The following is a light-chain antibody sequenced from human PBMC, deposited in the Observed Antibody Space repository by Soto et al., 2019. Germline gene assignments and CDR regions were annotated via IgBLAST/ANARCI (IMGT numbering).Light chain of an antibody. CDR3: QQYGSSGT. Sequence: IQMTQSPATLSASVGDRVPITCRASQGISSWLAWYQQKPGKAPKLLINKASSLESGVPSRFSGSGSGTDFTLTISRLEPEDFAVYYCQQYGSSGTFGQGTKVDIK. CDR2: KAS. V-gene: IGKV1-5*03. CDR1: QGISSW. J-gene: IGKJ1*01.